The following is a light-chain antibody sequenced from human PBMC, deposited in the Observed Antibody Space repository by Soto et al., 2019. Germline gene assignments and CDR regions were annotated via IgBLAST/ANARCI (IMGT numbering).Light chain of an antibody. V-gene: IGLV4-60*01. CDR3: ETWDSNTPGV. CDR2: VEGSGSY. Sequence: QLVLTQSSSASASPGSSVKLTCTLSSGHSSYTVAWHQQQPGKAPRYLMKVEGSGSYNKGSGVPDRFSGSSSGADRYLTIXXXXXXXXXDYXCETWDSNTPGVFGGGTKL. CDR1: SGHSSYT. J-gene: IGLJ3*02.